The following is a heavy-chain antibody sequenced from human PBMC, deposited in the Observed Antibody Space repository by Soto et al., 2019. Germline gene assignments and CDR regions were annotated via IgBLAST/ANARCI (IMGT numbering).Heavy chain of an antibody. CDR2: IYPGDSDT. V-gene: IGHV5-51*01. CDR3: ASGIGYCSSTSCYTGLFDY. CDR1: GYSFTSYW. J-gene: IGHJ4*02. D-gene: IGHD2-2*02. Sequence: GESLKISCKGSGYSFTSYWIGWVRQMPGKGLEWMGIIYPGDSDTRYSPSFQGQVTISADKSISTAYLQWSSLKASDTAVYYCASGIGYCSSTSCYTGLFDYWGQGTLVTVSS.